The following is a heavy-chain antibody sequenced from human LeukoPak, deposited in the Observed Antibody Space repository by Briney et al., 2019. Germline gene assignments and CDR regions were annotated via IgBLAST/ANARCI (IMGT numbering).Heavy chain of an antibody. V-gene: IGHV1-2*06. CDR3: ACTMIVEDAFDI. Sequence: GASVKVSCKASGYTFTGYYMYWVRQAPGQGLECMGRINPNSGGTNYAQKFQGRVTMTRDTSISTAYMELSRLRSDDTAVYYCACTMIVEDAFDIWGQGTMVTVSS. D-gene: IGHD3-22*01. CDR2: INPNSGGT. CDR1: GYTFTGYY. J-gene: IGHJ3*02.